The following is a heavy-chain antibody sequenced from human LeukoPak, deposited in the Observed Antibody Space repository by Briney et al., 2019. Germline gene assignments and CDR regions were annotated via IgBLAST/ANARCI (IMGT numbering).Heavy chain of an antibody. D-gene: IGHD6-19*01. CDR1: GLTFSSYG. V-gene: IGHV3-33*01. CDR2: RWYDGSNK. Sequence: PGGSLRLSCAASGLTFSSYGMHWVRQAPGKGLEWVAVRWYDGSNKYYADSVKGRFTISRDNSKNTLYLRMNSLRAEDTAVYYCAREARDHLAVADRTLDYWGQGTLVTVSS. J-gene: IGHJ4*02. CDR3: AREARDHLAVADRTLDY.